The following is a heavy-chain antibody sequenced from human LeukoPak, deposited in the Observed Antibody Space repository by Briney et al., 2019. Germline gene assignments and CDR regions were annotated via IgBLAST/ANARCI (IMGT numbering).Heavy chain of an antibody. Sequence: SETLSLTCTVSGGSISSYYWSWIRQPPGKGLEWIGYIYYSGSTNYNPSLKSRVTISVDRSKNQFSLKLSSVTAADTAVYYCARRMTTVTTYYFDYWGQGTLVTVSS. J-gene: IGHJ4*02. CDR1: GGSISSYY. D-gene: IGHD4-4*01. CDR3: ARRMTTVTTYYFDY. CDR2: IYYSGST. V-gene: IGHV4-59*12.